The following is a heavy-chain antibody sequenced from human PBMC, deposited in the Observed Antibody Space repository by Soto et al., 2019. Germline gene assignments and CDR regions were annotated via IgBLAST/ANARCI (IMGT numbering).Heavy chain of an antibody. CDR1: GGSISSSNW. V-gene: IGHV4-4*02. J-gene: IGHJ4*02. D-gene: IGHD3-22*01. Sequence: QVQLQESGPGLVKPSGTLSLTCAVSGGSISSSNWWSWVRQPPGKGLEWIGEVYHSGSTNYNPSLKSRVTISVDKSKNQFSLKLSSVTAADTAVYYCARGRTYYYDSSGYYWDYWGQGTLVTVSS. CDR2: VYHSGST. CDR3: ARGRTYYYDSSGYYWDY.